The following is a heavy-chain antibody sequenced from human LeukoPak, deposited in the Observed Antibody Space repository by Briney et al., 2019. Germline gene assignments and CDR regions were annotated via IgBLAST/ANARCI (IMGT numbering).Heavy chain of an antibody. Sequence: ASVKVSCKASGYTFTGYYMHWARQAPGQGLEWMGWINPNSGGTNYAQKFQGRVTMTRDTSISTAYMELSRLRSDDTAVYYCARDRARWGSKAFGYWGQGTLITVSS. CDR1: GYTFTGYY. V-gene: IGHV1-2*02. CDR2: INPNSGGT. CDR3: ARDRARWGSKAFGY. D-gene: IGHD3-16*01. J-gene: IGHJ4*02.